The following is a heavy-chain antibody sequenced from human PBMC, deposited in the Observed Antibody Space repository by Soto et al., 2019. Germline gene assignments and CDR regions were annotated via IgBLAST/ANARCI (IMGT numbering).Heavy chain of an antibody. CDR2: IYETGRT. D-gene: IGHD2-15*01. Sequence: SETLSLTCTVSGGSISSSTYYWDWIRQSPGKGLEWIGSIYETGRTNHNPLLKSRVTMTVDTSRNQFSLKLSSVIAADTAVYYCARGGYCSGGSCHTTGMDVWGQGTTVTVSS. V-gene: IGHV4-39*01. J-gene: IGHJ6*02. CDR1: GGSISSSTYY. CDR3: ARGGYCSGGSCHTTGMDV.